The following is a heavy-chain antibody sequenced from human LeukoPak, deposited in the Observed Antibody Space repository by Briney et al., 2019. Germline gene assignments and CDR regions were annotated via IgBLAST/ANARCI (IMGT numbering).Heavy chain of an antibody. D-gene: IGHD3-3*01. CDR2: ISAYNGNT. V-gene: IGHV1-18*01. CDR1: GYTFTSYD. Sequence: ASVKVSCKASGYTFTSYDISWVRQAPGQGLEWMGWISAYNGNTNYAQKLQGRVTMTTDTSTSTAYMELRSLRSDDTAVYYCARESREYWSGYYTDLFDYWGQGTLVTVSS. J-gene: IGHJ4*02. CDR3: ARESREYWSGYYTDLFDY.